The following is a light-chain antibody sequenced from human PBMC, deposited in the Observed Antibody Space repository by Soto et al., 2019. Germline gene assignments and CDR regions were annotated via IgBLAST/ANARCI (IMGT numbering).Light chain of an antibody. J-gene: IGKJ4*01. CDR3: QQRSNWPN. V-gene: IGKV3-11*01. CDR2: DAS. Sequence: EIVLTQSPATLTLSPGARATLSCRSSQSVSSYLAWYQQKPGQAPRPLIYDASNRATGIPARFSGSGYGTHLNLTSSRQEPEDFAVYYCQQRSNWPNFGGGTNAEIK. CDR1: QSVSSY.